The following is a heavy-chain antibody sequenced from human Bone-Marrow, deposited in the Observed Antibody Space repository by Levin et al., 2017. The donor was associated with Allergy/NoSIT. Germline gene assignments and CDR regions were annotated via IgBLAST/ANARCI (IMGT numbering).Heavy chain of an antibody. CDR3: SRDRGEWGQFYLDS. D-gene: IGHD1-26*01. Sequence: GESLKFSCAASGFTFSAFGMHWVRQAPGRGLEWVAVVSHDGSHRVYADSVKARFTISRDNSKKIHYLQMDSLGPEDTAVYYCSRDRGEWGQFYLDSWGQGILVTVSS. V-gene: IGHV3-33*01. CDR2: VSHDGSHR. J-gene: IGHJ4*02. CDR1: GFTFSAFG.